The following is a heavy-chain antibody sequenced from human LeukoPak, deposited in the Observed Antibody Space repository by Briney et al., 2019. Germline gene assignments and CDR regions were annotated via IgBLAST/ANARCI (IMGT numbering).Heavy chain of an antibody. CDR1: GFTFDDYA. V-gene: IGHV3-9*03. D-gene: IGHD2-21*02. CDR2: ISWNSGSI. J-gene: IGHJ4*02. Sequence: GGSLRLSFAASGFTFDDYAMHWVRQAPGKGLEWVSGISWNSGSIGYADSVKGRFTISRDNAKNSLYLQMNSLRAEDMALYYCAKDTSPVVTATFDYWGQGTLVTVSS. CDR3: AKDTSPVVTATFDY.